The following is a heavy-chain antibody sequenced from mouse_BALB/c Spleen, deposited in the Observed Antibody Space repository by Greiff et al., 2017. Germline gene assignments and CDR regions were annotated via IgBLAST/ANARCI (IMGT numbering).Heavy chain of an antibody. J-gene: IGHJ3*01. V-gene: IGHV5-9-4*01. Sequence: DVHLVESGGGLVKPGGSLKLSCAASGFTFSSYAMSWVRQSPEKRLEWVAEISSGGSYTYYPDTVTGRFTISRDNAKNTLYLEMSSLRSEDTAMYYCARVYYDPRGRWFAYWGQGTLVTVSA. CDR3: ARVYYDPRGRWFAY. CDR1: GFTFSSYA. CDR2: ISSGGSYT. D-gene: IGHD2-4*01.